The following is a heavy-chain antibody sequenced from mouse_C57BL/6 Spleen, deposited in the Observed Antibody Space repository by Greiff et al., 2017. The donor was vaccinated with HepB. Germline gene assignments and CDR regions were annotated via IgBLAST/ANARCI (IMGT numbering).Heavy chain of an antibody. CDR2: INPSNGGT. J-gene: IGHJ1*03. D-gene: IGHD1-1*01. CDR1: GYTFTSYW. V-gene: IGHV1-53*01. CDR3: AREGYYYGSSYGYFDV. Sequence: QVQLQQPGTELVKPGASVKLSCKASGYTFTSYWMHWVKQRPGQGLEWIGNINPSNGGTNYNEKFKSKATLTVDKSSSTAYMQLSSLTSEDSAVYYCAREGYYYGSSYGYFDVWGTGTTVTVSS.